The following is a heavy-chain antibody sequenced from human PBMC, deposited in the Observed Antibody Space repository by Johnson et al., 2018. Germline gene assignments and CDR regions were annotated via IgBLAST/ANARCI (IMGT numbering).Heavy chain of an antibody. CDR3: ARGPRGGYSTYYYYYYMDV. Sequence: QVQLQQWGAGLLKXSETLSLXCAVYGGSFSGYYWSWIRQPPGKGLEWIGEINHSGITNYNPSLKSRVTISVDTSKNQFSLKLRSVTAADTAVYYCARGPRGGYSTYYYYYYMDVWGKGTTVTVSS. V-gene: IGHV4-34*01. D-gene: IGHD5-24*01. CDR1: GGSFSGYY. J-gene: IGHJ6*03. CDR2: INHSGIT.